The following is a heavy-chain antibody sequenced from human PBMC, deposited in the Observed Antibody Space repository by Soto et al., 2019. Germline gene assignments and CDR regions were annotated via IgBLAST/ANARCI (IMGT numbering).Heavy chain of an antibody. CDR1: GYTFTSYH. Sequence: QVQLVQSGAEVKKPGASVKVSCKTSGYTFTSYHISWVRQAPGQGLEWMGWISAYNSNTNYAQKFQGRGPMTTDTLKSTAYMELRSLRSDDTAVYYCARDTPPTDYWGQGTLVTVSS. V-gene: IGHV1-18*01. CDR2: ISAYNSNT. CDR3: ARDTPPTDY. J-gene: IGHJ4*02.